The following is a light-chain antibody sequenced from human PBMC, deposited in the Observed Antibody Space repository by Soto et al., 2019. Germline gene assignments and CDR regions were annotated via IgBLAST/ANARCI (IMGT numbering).Light chain of an antibody. V-gene: IGLV2-14*03. CDR2: DVT. CDR3: RSYTSSGNYV. J-gene: IGLJ1*01. Sequence: QSVLTQPASVSGSPGQSIAISCTGSSSDVGGYNYVSWYQHHPGKAPKLMIYDVTNRPSGVSDRFSGSKSGNTASLTISGLQAEDEADCYPRSYTSSGNYVFGTGTKVSV. CDR1: SSDVGGYNY.